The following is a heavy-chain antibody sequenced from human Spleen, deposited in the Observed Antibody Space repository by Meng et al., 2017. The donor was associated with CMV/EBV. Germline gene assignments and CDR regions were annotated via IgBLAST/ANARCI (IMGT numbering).Heavy chain of an antibody. J-gene: IGHJ4*02. D-gene: IGHD6-13*01. V-gene: IGHV3-30*02. Sequence: GGSLRLSCAASGFMFSSYSMHWVRQAPGKGLEWLAFIRYDGTAKHYADSVQGRFSISRDNSKSTLFLQMNSLRAEDTAVYYCAYYSSSGYYFDYWGQGTLDTVSS. CDR1: GFMFSSYS. CDR3: AYYSSSGYYFDY. CDR2: IRYDGTAK.